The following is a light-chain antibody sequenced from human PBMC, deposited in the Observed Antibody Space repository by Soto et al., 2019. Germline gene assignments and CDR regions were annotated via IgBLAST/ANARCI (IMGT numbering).Light chain of an antibody. Sequence: EIVLTQSPGTLSLSPGERATLSCRASQSVSSSYLAWYQQKPGQAPRLLIYGASSRATGIPDRFSVSGSGTGFTLTISRLEPEDFALYYCQQYGSSPYMYTFGQGTKLEIK. CDR2: GAS. J-gene: IGKJ2*01. CDR3: QQYGSSPYMYT. V-gene: IGKV3-20*01. CDR1: QSVSSSY.